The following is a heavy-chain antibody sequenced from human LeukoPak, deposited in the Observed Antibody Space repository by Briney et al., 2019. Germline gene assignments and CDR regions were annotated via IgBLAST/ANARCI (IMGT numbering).Heavy chain of an antibody. CDR3: ARDPGYSSGWTHSYYGMDF. J-gene: IGHJ6*02. CDR1: GYTFTRYG. V-gene: IGHV1-18*01. CDR2: ISTYNGNT. Sequence: GASVKVSCKASGYTFTRYGISWVRQAPGQGLQWMGWISTYNGNTNYAQKLQGRVTMTTDTSTGTAYMELRSLRSDDTAVYYCARDPGYSSGWTHSYYGMDFWGQGTTVTVSS. D-gene: IGHD6-19*01.